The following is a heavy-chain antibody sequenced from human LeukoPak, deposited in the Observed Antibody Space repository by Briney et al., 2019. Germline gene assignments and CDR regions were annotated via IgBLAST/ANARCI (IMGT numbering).Heavy chain of an antibody. CDR2: INHSGST. D-gene: IGHD3-3*01. Sequence: SETLSLTCAVYGGSFSGYYWSWIRQPPGKGLEWIGEINHSGSTNYNPSLKSRVTISVDTSKNQFSLKLSSVTAADTAVYYCARGHPTYYDFWSGYTPRGDYYCGMDVWGQGTTVTVSS. V-gene: IGHV4-34*01. CDR1: GGSFSGYY. CDR3: ARGHPTYYDFWSGYTPRGDYYCGMDV. J-gene: IGHJ6*02.